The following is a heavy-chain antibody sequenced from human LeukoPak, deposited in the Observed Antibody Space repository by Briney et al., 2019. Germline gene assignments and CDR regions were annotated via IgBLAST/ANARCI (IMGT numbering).Heavy chain of an antibody. Sequence: GGSLRLSCAASGFTFSSYAMSWVRQAPGKGLEWVSAISGSGGSTYYADSVKGRFTISRDNAKNSLYLQMNSLRVEDTAVYYCARDQGYCSSSSCYQFDYWGQETLVTVSS. V-gene: IGHV3-23*01. CDR2: ISGSGGST. CDR3: ARDQGYCSSSSCYQFDY. CDR1: GFTFSSYA. D-gene: IGHD2-2*01. J-gene: IGHJ4*02.